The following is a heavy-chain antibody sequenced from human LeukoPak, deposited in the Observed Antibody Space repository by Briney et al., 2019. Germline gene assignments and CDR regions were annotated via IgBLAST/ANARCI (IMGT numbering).Heavy chain of an antibody. CDR2: INPSGGST. V-gene: IGHV1-46*01. D-gene: IGHD4-11*01. Sequence: ASVKVSCKASGYTFTSYYMHWVRQAPGQGLEWMGIINPSGGSTSYAQKFQGRVTMTRDTSTSTVYMELSSLRSEDTAVYYCARVPGYYREVQGAFDIWGQGTMVTVSS. CDR1: GYTFTSYY. J-gene: IGHJ3*02. CDR3: ARVPGYYREVQGAFDI.